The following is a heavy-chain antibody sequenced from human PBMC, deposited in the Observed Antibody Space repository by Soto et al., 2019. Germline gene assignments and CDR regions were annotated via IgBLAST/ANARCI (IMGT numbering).Heavy chain of an antibody. CDR2: IIPIFGTA. D-gene: IGHD2-2*02. J-gene: IGHJ6*02. CDR3: ARAEDSVVPAAIDYYSYGMDV. V-gene: IGHV1-69*01. Sequence: QVQLVQSGAEVKKPGSSVKVSCKAYGGTFSSYAISWVRQAPGHVLEWMGGIIPIFGTANYAKKVQGRVTITADESTSTADMELSSVRSEDTAVYYCARAEDSVVPAAIDYYSYGMDVWGQGTTVTVSS. CDR1: GGTFSSYA.